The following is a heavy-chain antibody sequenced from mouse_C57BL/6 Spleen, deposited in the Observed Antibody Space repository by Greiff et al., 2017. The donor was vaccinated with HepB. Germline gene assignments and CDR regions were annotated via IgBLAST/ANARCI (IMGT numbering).Heavy chain of an antibody. D-gene: IGHD1-1*01. V-gene: IGHV1-81*01. CDR2: IYPRSGNT. J-gene: IGHJ3*01. Sequence: VKLVESGAELARPGASVKLSCKASGYTFTSYGISWVKQRTGQGLEWIGEIYPRSGNTYYNEKFKGKATLTADKSSSTAYMELRSLTSEDSAVYFCAREDYGSSYEAYWGQGTLVTVSA. CDR3: AREDYGSSYEAY. CDR1: GYTFTSYG.